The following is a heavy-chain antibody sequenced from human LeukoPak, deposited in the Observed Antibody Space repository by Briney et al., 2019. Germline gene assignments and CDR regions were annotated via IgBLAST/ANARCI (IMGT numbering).Heavy chain of an antibody. V-gene: IGHV1-46*01. D-gene: IGHD6-19*01. J-gene: IGHJ3*02. CDR2: INPSGGRT. CDR3: ARGGRERYSSGWTDAFDI. CDR1: GYTFTSYY. Sequence: ASVKVYFNSSGYTFTSYYMHWLRQPPPQGLDWMGIINPSGGRTSYEQKFQGRVTMTRDTCTSKVYMELSSLSSEDTAVYYCARGGRERYSSGWTDAFDIWGQGTMVSVSS.